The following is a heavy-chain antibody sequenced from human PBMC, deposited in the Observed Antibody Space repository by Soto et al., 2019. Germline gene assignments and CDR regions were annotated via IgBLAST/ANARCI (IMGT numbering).Heavy chain of an antibody. CDR1: GFTVSNNY. J-gene: IGHJ5*02. CDR3: AREDPEDGYCRSISCHKPFDP. CDR2: IYDGGST. Sequence: GGSLRLSCAASGFTVSNNYMSWVRQAPGKGLEWVSVIYDGGSTYYAESVKDRFTISRDNAKNSLYLQMNSLRAEDTAVYYCAREDPEDGYCRSISCHKPFDPWGRGTLVTVSS. V-gene: IGHV3-66*01. D-gene: IGHD2-2*01.